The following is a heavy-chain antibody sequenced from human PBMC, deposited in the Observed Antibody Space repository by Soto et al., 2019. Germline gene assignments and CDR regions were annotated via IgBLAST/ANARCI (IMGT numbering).Heavy chain of an antibody. CDR1: GFTVTINY. Sequence: GGSLRLSCAVSGFTVTINYMSWVRQAPGKGLEWVSVIYSGGTIYYADSVKGRFTISRDNSKNTLYLQMNSLRAEDTAVYYCAKDDSSGYYSGYFDYWGQGTLVTVSS. D-gene: IGHD3-22*01. J-gene: IGHJ4*02. V-gene: IGHV3-66*02. CDR3: AKDDSSGYYSGYFDY. CDR2: IYSGGTI.